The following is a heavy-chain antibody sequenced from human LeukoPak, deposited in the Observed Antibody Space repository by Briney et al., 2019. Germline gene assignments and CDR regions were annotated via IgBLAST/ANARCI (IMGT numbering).Heavy chain of an antibody. CDR1: GFTFDRLA. CDR3: VNQISGWVY. D-gene: IGHD6-19*01. V-gene: IGHV3-64D*06. Sequence: PGGSLRLSCSASGFTFDRLAMHWVRQAPGKGLEYLSGIGSNGRSTHNADSVKGRFTISRDNSKNTLFLQMTSLRAEDTAVYYCVNQISGWVYWCQGTLVTVSS. CDR2: IGSNGRST. J-gene: IGHJ4*02.